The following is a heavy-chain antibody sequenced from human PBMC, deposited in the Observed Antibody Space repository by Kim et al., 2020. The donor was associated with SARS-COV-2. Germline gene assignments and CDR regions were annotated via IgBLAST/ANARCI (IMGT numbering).Heavy chain of an antibody. CDR2: INTNTGNP. V-gene: IGHV7-4-1*02. CDR1: GYTFTSYA. J-gene: IGHJ6*02. Sequence: ASVKVSCKASGYTFTSYAMNWVRQAPGQGLEWMGWINTNTGNPTYAQGFTGRFVFSLDTSVSTAYLQISSLKAEDTAVYYCARVRQPVYYYYYGMDVWGQGTTVTVSS. CDR3: ARVRQPVYYYYYGMDV.